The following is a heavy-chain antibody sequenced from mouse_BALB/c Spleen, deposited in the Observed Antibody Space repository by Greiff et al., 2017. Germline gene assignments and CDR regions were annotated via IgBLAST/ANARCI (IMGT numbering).Heavy chain of an antibody. D-gene: IGHD2-3*01. CDR2: IDPANGNT. J-gene: IGHJ3*01. V-gene: IGHV14-3*02. CDR1: GFNIKDTY. Sequence: EVQLQQSGAELVKPGASVKLSCTASGFNIKDTYMHWVKQRPEQGLEWIGRIDPANGNTKYDPKFQGKATITADTSSNTAYLQLSSLTSEDTAVYYCADDGYHFPFAYWGQGTLVTVSA. CDR3: ADDGYHFPFAY.